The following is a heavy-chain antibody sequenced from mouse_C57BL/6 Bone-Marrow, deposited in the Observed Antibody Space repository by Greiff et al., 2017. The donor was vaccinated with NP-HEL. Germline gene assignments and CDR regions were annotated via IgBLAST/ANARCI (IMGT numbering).Heavy chain of an antibody. CDR3: ARSLWRRRYWYFDV. J-gene: IGHJ1*03. D-gene: IGHD2-2*01. V-gene: IGHV1-80*01. Sequence: VQLQQSGAELVKPGASVKISCKASGYAFSSYWMNWVKQRPGKGLEWIGQIYPGDGDTNYNGKFKGKATLTADKSSSTAYKQLSSLTAEDSAVYCWARSLWRRRYWYFDVWGTGTTVTVSS. CDR2: IYPGDGDT. CDR1: GYAFSSYW.